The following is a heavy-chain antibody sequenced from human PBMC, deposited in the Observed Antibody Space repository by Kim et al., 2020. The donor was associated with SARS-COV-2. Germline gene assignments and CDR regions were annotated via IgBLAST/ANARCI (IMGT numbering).Heavy chain of an antibody. J-gene: IGHJ5*02. CDR1: GFTFSSYD. CDR3: ARGHRRYYYDSSGYQGWFDP. D-gene: IGHD3-22*01. CDR2: IGTAGDT. Sequence: GGSLRLSCAASGFTFSSYDMHWVRQATGKGLEWVSAIGTAGDTYYPGSVKGRFTISRENAKNSLYLQMNSLRAGDTAVYYCARGHRRYYYDSSGYQGWFDPWGQGTLVTVSS. V-gene: IGHV3-13*04.